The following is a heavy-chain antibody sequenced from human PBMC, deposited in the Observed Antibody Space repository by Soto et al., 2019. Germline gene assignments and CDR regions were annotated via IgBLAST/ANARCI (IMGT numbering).Heavy chain of an antibody. CDR3: AKLQAYSYGPGAYFDY. Sequence: EVQLLESGGDLVQPGGSLRLSCAASGFTFSSYAMSWVRQAPEKGLEWVSAISGSGGSTDYVDSVKGRFTISRDNSKNTLYLHMNSLRAEDTAVYYCAKLQAYSYGPGAYFDYWGQGNLVTVSS. CDR1: GFTFSSYA. J-gene: IGHJ4*02. D-gene: IGHD5-18*01. CDR2: ISGSGGST. V-gene: IGHV3-23*01.